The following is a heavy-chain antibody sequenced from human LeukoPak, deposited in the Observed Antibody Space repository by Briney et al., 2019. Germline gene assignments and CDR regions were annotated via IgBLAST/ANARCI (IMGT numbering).Heavy chain of an antibody. J-gene: IGHJ3*02. Sequence: GGSLRLSCAASGFTFSSYGMHWVRQAPGKGLEWVAFIRYDGSNKYYADSVKGRFTISRDNSKNTLYLQMNSLRAEDTAVYYCARGREGHTAMGDAFDIWGQGTMVTVSS. CDR2: IRYDGSNK. V-gene: IGHV3-30*02. D-gene: IGHD5-18*01. CDR1: GFTFSSYG. CDR3: ARGREGHTAMGDAFDI.